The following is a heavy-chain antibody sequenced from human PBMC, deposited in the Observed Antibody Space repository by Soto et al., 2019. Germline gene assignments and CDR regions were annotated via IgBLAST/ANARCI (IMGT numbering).Heavy chain of an antibody. CDR1: GGSISSSSYY. CDR2: IYYSGST. CDR3: ARHLVRRTYYYDSPHPDAFDI. Sequence: KPSETLSLTCTVSGGSISSSSYYWGWIRQPPGKGLEWIGSIYYSGSTYYSPSLKSRVTISVDTSKNQFSLKLSSVTAADTAVYYCARHLVRRTYYYDSPHPDAFDIWGQGTMVTVSS. D-gene: IGHD3-22*01. J-gene: IGHJ3*02. V-gene: IGHV4-39*01.